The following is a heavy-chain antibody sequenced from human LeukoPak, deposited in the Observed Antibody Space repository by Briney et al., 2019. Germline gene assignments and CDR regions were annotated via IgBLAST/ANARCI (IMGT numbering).Heavy chain of an antibody. CDR3: ARSTASSGLDY. CDR2: IYYSGGT. V-gene: IGHV4-30-4*01. D-gene: IGHD3-22*01. Sequence: SETLSLTCTVSGGSISSGDYYWSWIRQPPGKGLEWIGYIYYSGGTYYNPSLKSRVTISVDTSKNQFSLKLSSVTAADTAVYYCARSTASSGLDYWGQGTLVTVSS. CDR1: GGSISSGDYY. J-gene: IGHJ4*02.